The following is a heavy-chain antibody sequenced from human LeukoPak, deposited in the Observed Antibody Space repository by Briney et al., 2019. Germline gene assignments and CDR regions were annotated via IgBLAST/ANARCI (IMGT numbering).Heavy chain of an antibody. CDR2: INTDGGST. CDR3: ARSYSYDSSGYYDY. V-gene: IGHV3-74*01. J-gene: IGHJ4*02. Sequence: GGSLRLSCAASGFTFGSYWMHWVRQAPGKGLVWVSRINTDGGSTTYADSVKGRFTISRDNAKNTLYLQMNSLRAEDTAVYYCARSYSYDSSGYYDYWGQGTLVTVSS. D-gene: IGHD3-22*01. CDR1: GFTFGSYW.